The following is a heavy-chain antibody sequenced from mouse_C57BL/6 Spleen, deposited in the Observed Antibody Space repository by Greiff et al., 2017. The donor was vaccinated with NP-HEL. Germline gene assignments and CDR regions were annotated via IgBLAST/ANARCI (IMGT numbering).Heavy chain of an antibody. J-gene: IGHJ4*01. Sequence: EVKLVESGGGLVKPGGSLKLSCAASGFTFSSYAMSRVRQTPEKRLEWVATISDGGSYTYYPDNVKGRFTISRDNAKNNLYLQMSHLKSEDTAMYYCAREDGNYAMDYWGQGTSVTVSS. CDR2: ISDGGSYT. V-gene: IGHV5-4*01. CDR3: AREDGNYAMDY. CDR1: GFTFSSYA. D-gene: IGHD1-1*01.